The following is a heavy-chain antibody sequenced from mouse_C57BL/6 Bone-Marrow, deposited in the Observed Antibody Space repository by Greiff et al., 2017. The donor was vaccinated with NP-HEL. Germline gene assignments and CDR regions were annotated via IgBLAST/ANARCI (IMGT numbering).Heavy chain of an antibody. Sequence: VKLVESGPGLVAPSQSLSITCTVSGFSLTSYAISWVRQPPGKGLEWLGVIWTGGGTNYNSALKSRLSISKDNSKSQVFLKMNSLQTDDTARYYCARTYYYGSSSYAMDYWGQGTSVTVSS. D-gene: IGHD1-1*01. V-gene: IGHV2-9-1*01. CDR2: IWTGGGT. CDR1: GFSLTSYA. J-gene: IGHJ4*01. CDR3: ARTYYYGSSSYAMDY.